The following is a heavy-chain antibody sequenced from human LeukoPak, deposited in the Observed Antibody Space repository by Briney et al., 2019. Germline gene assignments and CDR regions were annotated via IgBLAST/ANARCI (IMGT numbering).Heavy chain of an antibody. V-gene: IGHV3-30*03. CDR3: ARDWRYYYDSSGTH. Sequence: GRPLRLSCAASGFTFSSYGMHWVRQAPGKGLEWVAVISYDGSNKYYADSVKGRFTISRDNSKNTLYLQMNSLRAEDTAVYYCARDWRYYYDSSGTHWGQGTLVTVSS. D-gene: IGHD3-22*01. J-gene: IGHJ4*02. CDR2: ISYDGSNK. CDR1: GFTFSSYG.